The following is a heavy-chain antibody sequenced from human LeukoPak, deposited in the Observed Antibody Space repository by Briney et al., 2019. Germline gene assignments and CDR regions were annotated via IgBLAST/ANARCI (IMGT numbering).Heavy chain of an antibody. CDR2: ISYSGST. CDR3: ARLYQTYYFDY. D-gene: IGHD2-15*01. J-gene: IGHJ4*02. Sequence: SETLSLTCTVSGGSISSGDYYWSWIRQPPGKGLEWIGYISYSGSTYYSPSLKSRVTISVDTSKNQFSLKLSSVTAADTAVYYCARLYQTYYFDYWGQGTLVTVSS. CDR1: GGSISSGDYY. V-gene: IGHV4-30-4*01.